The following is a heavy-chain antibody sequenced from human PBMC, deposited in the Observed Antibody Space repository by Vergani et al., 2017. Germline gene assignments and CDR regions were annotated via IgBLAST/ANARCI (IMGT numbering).Heavy chain of an antibody. Sequence: QVQLQESGPGLVKPSQTLSLTCTVSGGSISSGDYYWSWIRQPPGKGLEWIGYIYYSGSTYYNPSLKSRVTISVDTSKNQFSLKLSSVTAADTAVYYLARGPIAAAGNKFFDYWGQGTLVTVSS. D-gene: IGHD6-13*01. CDR3: ARGPIAAAGNKFFDY. CDR2: IYYSGST. CDR1: GGSISSGDYY. J-gene: IGHJ4*02. V-gene: IGHV4-30-4*01.